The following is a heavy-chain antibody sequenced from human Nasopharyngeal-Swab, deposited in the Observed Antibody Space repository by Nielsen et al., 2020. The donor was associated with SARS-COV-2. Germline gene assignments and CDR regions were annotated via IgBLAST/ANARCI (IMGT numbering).Heavy chain of an antibody. D-gene: IGHD5-12*01. CDR2: ISYDGSNK. J-gene: IGHJ6*02. V-gene: IGHV3-30*18. Sequence: WIRQPPGKGLEWVAVISYDGSNKYYADSVKGRFTICRDNSKNTLYLQMNILRAEDTAVYYCAKGGYSGYDPLGMDVWGQGTTVTVSS. CDR3: AKGGYSGYDPLGMDV.